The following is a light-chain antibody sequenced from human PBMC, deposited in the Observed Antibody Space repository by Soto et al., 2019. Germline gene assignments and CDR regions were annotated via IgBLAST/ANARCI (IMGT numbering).Light chain of an antibody. Sequence: EIVFTQSPGTLSLSPGERATLSCRASQSVSNNYLAWYQQRPGQAPRLLIYGASSRASGIPDRFSGSGSGTDFSLTISRLEPEDFAVYYCQQYGGSPRTFGQGTKVDIK. J-gene: IGKJ1*01. CDR3: QQYGGSPRT. CDR2: GAS. V-gene: IGKV3-20*01. CDR1: QSVSNNY.